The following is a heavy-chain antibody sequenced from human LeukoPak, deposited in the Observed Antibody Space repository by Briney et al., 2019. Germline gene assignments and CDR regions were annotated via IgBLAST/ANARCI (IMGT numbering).Heavy chain of an antibody. V-gene: IGHV3-74*01. Sequence: GGPLRLSCAASGFTFSSYWMHWVRQAPGKGLVWVSRINTDGSSTSYADSVKGRFTISRDNAKNTLYLQMNSLRAEDTAVYYCAREGYYYDSSGYYYADYWGQGTLVTVSS. CDR3: AREGYYYDSSGYYYADY. J-gene: IGHJ4*02. D-gene: IGHD3-22*01. CDR1: GFTFSSYW. CDR2: INTDGSST.